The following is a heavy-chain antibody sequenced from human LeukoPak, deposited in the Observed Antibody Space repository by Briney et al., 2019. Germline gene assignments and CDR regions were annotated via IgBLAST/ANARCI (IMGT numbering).Heavy chain of an antibody. CDR2: INHSGST. V-gene: IGHV4-34*01. CDR3: ARSSRTIFRVVIIPFDY. J-gene: IGHJ4*02. CDR1: GGSFSGYY. D-gene: IGHD3-3*01. Sequence: SETLSLTCAVYGGSFSGYYWSWIRQPPGKGLEWIGEINHSGSTNYNPSLKSRVTISVDTSKNQFSLKLSSVTAADTAVYYCARSSRTIFRVVIIPFDYWGQGTLVTVSS.